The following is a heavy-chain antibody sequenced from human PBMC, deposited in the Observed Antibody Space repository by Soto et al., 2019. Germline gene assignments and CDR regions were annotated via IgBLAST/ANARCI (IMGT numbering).Heavy chain of an antibody. J-gene: IGHJ5*02. D-gene: IGHD1-7*01. CDR3: AGPAYDCNYKISQGVTS. CDR1: GGTFSSYA. CDR2: IIPIFGTA. V-gene: IGHV1-69*06. Sequence: QVQLVQSGAEVKKPGSSVKVSCKASGGTFSSYAISWVRQAPGQGLEWMGGIIPIFGTANYAQKFQGRVTITADKSTSTAYRELSSLRSEDTAVYYCAGPAYDCNYKISQGVTSWCQGTLVTVSS.